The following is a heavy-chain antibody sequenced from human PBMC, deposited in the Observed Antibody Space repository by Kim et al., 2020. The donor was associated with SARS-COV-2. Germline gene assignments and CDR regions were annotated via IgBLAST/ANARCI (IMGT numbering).Heavy chain of an antibody. CDR1: GYTFTSYY. J-gene: IGHJ4*02. V-gene: IGHV1-46*01. Sequence: ASVKVSCKASGYTFTSYYMHWVRQAPGQGFEWMGVINPSGCSTSYAQKFKGGVTVTRDTSTSTVYMDLSSLRSEDTAVYYCARGDVYSGYDYFDYWGQGTLVTVSS. CDR2: INPSGCST. CDR3: ARGDVYSGYDYFDY. D-gene: IGHD5-12*01.